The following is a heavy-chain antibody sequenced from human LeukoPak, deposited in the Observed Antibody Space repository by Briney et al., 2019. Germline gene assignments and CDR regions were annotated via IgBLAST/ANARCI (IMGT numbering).Heavy chain of an antibody. CDR3: TRRRGNQQPIDY. D-gene: IGHD2-2*01. J-gene: IGHJ4*02. CDR1: GFTFSSSA. CDR2: ISASGGST. Sequence: GGSLRLSCAASGFTFSSSAMSWVRQVPGEGLEWVSGISASGGSTSYADSVRGRFTISRDDSKNTLYLQMNSLRAEDTAVYYCTRRRGNQQPIDYWGQGTLVTVSS. V-gene: IGHV3-23*01.